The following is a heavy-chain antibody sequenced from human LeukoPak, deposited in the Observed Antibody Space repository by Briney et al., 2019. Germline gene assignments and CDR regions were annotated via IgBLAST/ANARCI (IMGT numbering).Heavy chain of an antibody. CDR3: AKRDSNGSFYIDH. D-gene: IGHD3-22*01. V-gene: IGHV3-23*01. CDR2: ITGGSAST. CDR1: GFTFSSYG. Sequence: PGGSLRLSCAAYGFTFSSYGMRWVRQAPGTGLGWVSAITGGSASTFYADSVKGPFTIYRDTSKNTLYLQMNSLGTEDTAVYYCAKRDSNGSFYIDHWGRGTMVTVSS. J-gene: IGHJ4*02.